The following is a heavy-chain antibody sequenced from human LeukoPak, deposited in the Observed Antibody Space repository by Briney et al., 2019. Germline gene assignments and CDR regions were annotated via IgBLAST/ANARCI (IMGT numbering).Heavy chain of an antibody. D-gene: IGHD5-24*01. V-gene: IGHV3-30*02. CDR2: IRYDGSNK. CDR3: AKRMATRGSGFSTDY. J-gene: IGHJ4*02. Sequence: TGGSLRLSCAASGFTFSSYGMHWVRQAPGKGLEWVAFIRYDGSNKYYADSVKGRFTISRDNSKNTLYLQMNSLRAEDTAVYYCAKRMATRGSGFSTDYWGQGTLVTVSS. CDR1: GFTFSSYG.